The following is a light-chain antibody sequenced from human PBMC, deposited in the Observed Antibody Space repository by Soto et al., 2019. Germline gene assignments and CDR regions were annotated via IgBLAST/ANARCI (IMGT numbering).Light chain of an antibody. CDR1: ETINNEF. V-gene: IGKV3-20*01. J-gene: IGKJ1*01. Sequence: EVVLTQSPGTLSASPGERATLSCRASETINNEFLAWYQQKPGQAPRLLIFGVSRRATGLPDRFSGSGSGTDFTLTISRLEPEDFAYYYCEQYSASPWTFGQGTKVEIK. CDR2: GVS. CDR3: EQYSASPWT.